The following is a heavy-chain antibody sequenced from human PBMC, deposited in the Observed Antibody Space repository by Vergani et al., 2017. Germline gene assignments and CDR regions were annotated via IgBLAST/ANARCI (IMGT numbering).Heavy chain of an antibody. CDR2: VHRNGNT. CDR3: ARKNACGSAHVDF. D-gene: IGHD1-14*01. Sequence: QVDLQESGLGLVKSSETLSLNCAVSGYSVGSGYYWGWIRQPPGRGLEWIGCVHRNGNTYYTSSLRSRATISRDTSKNQFTLRLTSVTAADTAVYYCARKNACGSAHVDFWGRGVLVTVSA. CDR1: GYSVGSGYY. V-gene: IGHV4-38-2*01. J-gene: IGHJ4*02.